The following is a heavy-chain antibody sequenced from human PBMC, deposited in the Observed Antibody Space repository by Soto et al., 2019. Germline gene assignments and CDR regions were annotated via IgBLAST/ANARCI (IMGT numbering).Heavy chain of an antibody. Sequence: QLQLQESGPGLVKPSETLSLTCTVSGGSISSSSYYWGWIRQPPGKGLEWIGTIYYSGSTYYNPSLKSRVTISVDTSKNQFSLKLSSVTAADTAVYYCGRHQPYYYMDYWGQGTLVTVSS. V-gene: IGHV4-39*01. CDR2: IYYSGST. D-gene: IGHD3-10*01. CDR3: GRHQPYYYMDY. J-gene: IGHJ4*02. CDR1: GGSISSSSYY.